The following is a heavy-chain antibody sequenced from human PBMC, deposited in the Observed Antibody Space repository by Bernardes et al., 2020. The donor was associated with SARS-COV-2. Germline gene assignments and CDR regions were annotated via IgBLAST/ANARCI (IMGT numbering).Heavy chain of an antibody. J-gene: IGHJ5*02. V-gene: IGHV3-74*03. D-gene: IGHD2-2*01. Sequence: GGSLRLSCASSGFTFSNYWMHWVRQAPGKGLVWVSRIHSNGISTMYADSVKGRFTISRDNSKNTLYLQMNSLRAEDTAVYYCARDSYGSSTSGGWFDPWGQGTLVTVSS. CDR2: IHSNGIST. CDR1: GFTFSNYW. CDR3: ARDSYGSSTSGGWFDP.